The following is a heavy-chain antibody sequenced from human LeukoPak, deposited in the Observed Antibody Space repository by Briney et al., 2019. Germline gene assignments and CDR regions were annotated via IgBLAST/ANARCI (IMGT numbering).Heavy chain of an antibody. V-gene: IGHV3-23*01. CDR1: GITFSSYG. CDR2: ITGGGDTT. D-gene: IGHD3-22*01. J-gene: IGHJ4*02. Sequence: GGSLRLSCAASGITFSSYGMGWVRQAPVKGLEWVSAITGGGDTTYYADSVKGRFTISRDNSKNTLFLQMNSLRADNTAVYYCVRTSGYLAYWGQGTLVTVSS. CDR3: VRTSGYLAY.